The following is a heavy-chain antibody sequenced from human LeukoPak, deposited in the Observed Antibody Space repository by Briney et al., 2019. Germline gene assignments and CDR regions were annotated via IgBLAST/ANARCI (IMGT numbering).Heavy chain of an antibody. V-gene: IGHV4-59*01. Sequence: SETLSLTCTVSGGSISSYYWSWIRQPPGKGLEWIGYIYYSGSTNYNPSLKSRVTISVDTSKNQFSLKLSSVTAADTAVYSCXXIAAAGLTFDYWGQGTLVTVSS. CDR3: XXIAAAGLTFDY. CDR1: GGSISSYY. J-gene: IGHJ4*02. D-gene: IGHD6-13*01. CDR2: IYYSGST.